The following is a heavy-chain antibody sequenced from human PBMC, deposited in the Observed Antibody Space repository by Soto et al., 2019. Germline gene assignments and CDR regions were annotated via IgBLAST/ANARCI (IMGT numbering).Heavy chain of an antibody. D-gene: IGHD1-1*01. J-gene: IGHJ2*01. CDR1: GFTFSAYA. Sequence: EVQLLEPGGGLVQPGGSLSLSCSASGFTFSAYALGWVRQAPEKGLEWVSTIHGGGGATHYADAVKGRITISRDDSKNTLDAQMNSLRAEDTDVYYCAKFEGHPLEYWYLDFWGGGTLVTVSS. CDR3: AKFEGHPLEYWYLDF. V-gene: IGHV3-23*01. CDR2: IHGGGGAT.